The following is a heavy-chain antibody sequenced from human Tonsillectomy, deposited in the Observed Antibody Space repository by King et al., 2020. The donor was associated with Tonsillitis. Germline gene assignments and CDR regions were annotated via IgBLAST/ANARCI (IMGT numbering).Heavy chain of an antibody. V-gene: IGHV4-59*01. D-gene: IGHD2-8*01. CDR2: IYFSGST. CDR3: ARFNDWFDS. Sequence: VQLQESGPGLVKPSETLSLTCTVSGGSINSYYWGWIRQPPGRGLAWIGYIYFSGSTKYNPSLKSRLTISVDTSKNQFSLKLSSVTAADTAVYYCARFNDWFDSWGQGTLVTVSS. J-gene: IGHJ5*01. CDR1: GGSINSYY.